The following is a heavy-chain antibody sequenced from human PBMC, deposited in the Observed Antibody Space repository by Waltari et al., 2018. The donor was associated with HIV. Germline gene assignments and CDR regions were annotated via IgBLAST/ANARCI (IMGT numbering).Heavy chain of an antibody. D-gene: IGHD3-16*01. CDR3: AKDFESWGSSLQGYFDL. CDR1: GFTFSNHA. CDR2: ISGSGGRT. V-gene: IGHV3-23*01. Sequence: EVQLLESGGSLVQPGGSLRLSCAASGFTFSNHAMSWVRQAPGKGLEWVSGISGSGGRTFYADSVKGRFSISRDRSKNALYLQLDSLRAEDTAVYFCAKDFESWGSSLQGYFDLWGQGTLVTVSS. J-gene: IGHJ4*02.